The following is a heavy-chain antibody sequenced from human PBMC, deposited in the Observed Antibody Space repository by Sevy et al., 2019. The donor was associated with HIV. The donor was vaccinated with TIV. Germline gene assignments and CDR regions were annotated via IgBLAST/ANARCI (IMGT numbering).Heavy chain of an antibody. J-gene: IGHJ6*03. D-gene: IGHD2-8*01. V-gene: IGHV3-23*01. CDR2: ISGSGGST. Sequence: GGSLRLSCAASGLTFSSYAMSWVRQAPGKGLEWVSSISGSGGSTYYADSVKGRFTISRDNSKNTLYLQMNSLRAEDTAVYYCAKLQGRDIVLKGCMDVWGKGTTVTVSS. CDR1: GLTFSSYA. CDR3: AKLQGRDIVLKGCMDV.